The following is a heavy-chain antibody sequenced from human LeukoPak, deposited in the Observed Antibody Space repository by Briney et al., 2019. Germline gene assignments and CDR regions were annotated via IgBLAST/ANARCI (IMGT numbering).Heavy chain of an antibody. CDR1: GYSISSGYY. V-gene: IGHV4-38-2*02. D-gene: IGHD3-10*01. CDR3: ARDEKYYYGSGSSKDPFDY. J-gene: IGHJ4*02. Sequence: PSETLSLTCTVSGYSISSGYYWGWIRQPPGKGLEWIGSIYHSGSTYYNPSLKSRVTISVDTSKNQFSLKLSSVTAADTAVYYCARDEKYYYGSGSSKDPFDYWGQGTLVTVSS. CDR2: IYHSGST.